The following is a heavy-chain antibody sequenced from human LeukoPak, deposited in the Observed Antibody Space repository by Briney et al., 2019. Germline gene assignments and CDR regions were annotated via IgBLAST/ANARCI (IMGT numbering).Heavy chain of an antibody. V-gene: IGHV3-7*01. CDR1: GFTFSSSW. CDR2: IKEDGREK. D-gene: IGHD3-10*01. CDR3: ARGGRPDY. J-gene: IGHJ4*02. Sequence: GGSLRLSCATSGFTFSSSWMSWVRQAPGKGLECVANIKEDGREKYYVGSVKGRFTISRDNAKNSLYLQMSSLRAEDTAVYYCARGGRPDYWGQGTLVTVSS.